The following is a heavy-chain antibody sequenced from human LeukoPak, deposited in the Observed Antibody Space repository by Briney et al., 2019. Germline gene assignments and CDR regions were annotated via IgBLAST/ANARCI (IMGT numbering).Heavy chain of an antibody. Sequence: ASVRVSCTASGYTFTGYYMHWVRQAPGQGLEWMGWINPNSGGTNYAQKFQGRVTMTRDTSISTAYMELSRLRSDDTAVYYCARDWNDSSGYYTDYWGQGTLVTVSS. D-gene: IGHD3-22*01. J-gene: IGHJ4*02. V-gene: IGHV1-2*02. CDR3: ARDWNDSSGYYTDY. CDR1: GYTFTGYY. CDR2: INPNSGGT.